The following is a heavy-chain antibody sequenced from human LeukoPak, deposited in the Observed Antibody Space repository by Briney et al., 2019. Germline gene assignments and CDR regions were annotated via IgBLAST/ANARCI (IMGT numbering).Heavy chain of an antibody. V-gene: IGHV4-4*02. CDR2: IYHSGST. CDR1: GGSISSSNW. CDR3: ARARRLGRGYSYGRVEPYYYYYYMDV. J-gene: IGHJ6*03. Sequence: SETLSLTCAVSGGSISSSNWWSWVRQPPGKGLEWIGEIYHSGSTNYNPSLKSRVTISVDTSKNQFSLKLSSVSAADTAVYYCARARRLGRGYSYGRVEPYYYYYYMDVWGKGTTVTVSS. D-gene: IGHD5-18*01.